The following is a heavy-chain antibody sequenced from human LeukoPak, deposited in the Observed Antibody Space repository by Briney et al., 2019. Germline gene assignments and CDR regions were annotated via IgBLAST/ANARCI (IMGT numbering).Heavy chain of an antibody. Sequence: ASVKVSCKASGYTFTSYYMHWVRQAPGQGLEWMGIINPSGGSTSYARKFQGRVTMTRDTSISTAYMELSSLRSEDTAVYYCARDLWLPEDYWGQGTLVTVSS. D-gene: IGHD5-24*01. CDR2: INPSGGST. V-gene: IGHV1-46*01. CDR3: ARDLWLPEDY. J-gene: IGHJ4*02. CDR1: GYTFTSYY.